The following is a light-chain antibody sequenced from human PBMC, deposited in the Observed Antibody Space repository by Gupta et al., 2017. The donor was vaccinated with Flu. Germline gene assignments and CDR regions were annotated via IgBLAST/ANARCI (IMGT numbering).Light chain of an antibody. CDR1: QSSSNY. CDR2: GAS. CDR3: QQSHSTPYT. V-gene: IGKV1-39*01. Sequence: PSSLSASLGDRVTIACRASQSSSNYVTWYQQKPGKAPNLLIYGASTLQSGVPPRFSGSGYGTDFTLTISSLQPEDFATYYCQQSHSTPYTFGQGTKVEVK. J-gene: IGKJ2*01.